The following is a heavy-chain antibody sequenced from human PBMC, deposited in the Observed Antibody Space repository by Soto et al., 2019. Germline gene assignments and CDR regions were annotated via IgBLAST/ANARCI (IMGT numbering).Heavy chain of an antibody. CDR2: IIPILGIA. CDR3: ARSAGYYDILTGYYRNNWFDP. J-gene: IGHJ5*02. CDR1: GGTFSSYT. V-gene: IGHV1-69*02. Sequence: SVKVSCKASGGTFSSYTISWVRQAPGQGLEWMGRIIPILGIANYAQKFQGRVTITADKSTSTAYMELSSLRSEDTAVYYCARSAGYYDILTGYYRNNWFDPWGQGTLVTVSS. D-gene: IGHD3-9*01.